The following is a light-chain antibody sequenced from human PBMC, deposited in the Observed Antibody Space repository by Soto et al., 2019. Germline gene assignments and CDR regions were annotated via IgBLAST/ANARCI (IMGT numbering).Light chain of an antibody. CDR3: SSYTSSNTQV. J-gene: IGLJ1*01. V-gene: IGLV2-14*01. CDR1: STDVGGYDY. CDR2: DVS. Sequence: QSVLTQPASVSGSPGESITISCTGTSTDVGGYDYVSWFQQHAGRAPKLMIYDVSIRPSGVSNRFSGSKSGNTASLIISGLQAEDETDYYCSSYTSSNTQVFGTGTQLTVL.